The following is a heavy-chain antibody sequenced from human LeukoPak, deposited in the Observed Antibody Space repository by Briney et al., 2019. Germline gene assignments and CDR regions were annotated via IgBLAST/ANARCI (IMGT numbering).Heavy chain of an antibody. J-gene: IGHJ5*02. D-gene: IGHD3-3*01. CDR1: GGSFSGYY. CDR3: ARENHQNYDFWSGYYSQWFDP. Sequence: PSETLSLTCAVYGGSFSGYYWSWIRQPPGKGLEWIGEINHSGSTNYNPSLKSRVTIPVDTSKNQFSLKLSSVTAADTAVYYCARENHQNYDFWSGYYSQWFDPWGQGTLVTVSS. V-gene: IGHV4-34*01. CDR2: INHSGST.